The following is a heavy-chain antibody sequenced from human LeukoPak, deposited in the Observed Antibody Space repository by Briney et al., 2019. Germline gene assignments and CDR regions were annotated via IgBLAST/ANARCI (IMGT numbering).Heavy chain of an antibody. CDR1: GFPFSSYP. J-gene: IGHJ4*02. V-gene: IGHV3-21*01. CDR3: ARADYDSSGYPGQDFDY. Sequence: GGSLRLSCAASGFPFSSYPMNWVRQAPGKGLERVSSIRSSSSCIYYADSVKGRFTISRDNAKNSLYLQMNSLRAEDTAVYYCARADYDSSGYPGQDFDYWGQGTLVTVSS. CDR2: IRSSSSCI. D-gene: IGHD3-22*01.